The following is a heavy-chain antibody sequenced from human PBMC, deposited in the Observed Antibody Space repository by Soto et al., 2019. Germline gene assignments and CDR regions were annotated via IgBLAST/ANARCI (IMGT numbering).Heavy chain of an antibody. D-gene: IGHD3-3*01. CDR1: GFTFSSYA. J-gene: IGHJ4*02. CDR3: AKDLGNYDFWSGYYTLFDY. V-gene: IGHV3-23*01. Sequence: GGSLRLSCAASGFTFSSYAMSWVRQAPGKGLEWVSAISGSGGSTYYADSVKGRFTISRDNSKNTLYLQMNSLRAEDTAVYYCAKDLGNYDFWSGYYTLFDYWGQGTLVTVSS. CDR2: ISGSGGST.